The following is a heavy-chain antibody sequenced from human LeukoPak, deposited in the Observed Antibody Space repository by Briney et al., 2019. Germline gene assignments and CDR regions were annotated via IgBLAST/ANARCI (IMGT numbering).Heavy chain of an antibody. CDR3: ARHNSSSWSSKYNWFDP. J-gene: IGHJ5*02. CDR1: GGSISSSSYY. V-gene: IGHV4-39*01. D-gene: IGHD6-13*01. CDR2: IYYSGST. Sequence: SETLSLTCTVSGGSISSSSYYWGWIRLPPGKGLEWIGSIYYSGSTYYNPSLKSRVTISVDTSKNQFSLKLSSVTAADTAVYYCARHNSSSWSSKYNWFDPWGQGTLVTVSS.